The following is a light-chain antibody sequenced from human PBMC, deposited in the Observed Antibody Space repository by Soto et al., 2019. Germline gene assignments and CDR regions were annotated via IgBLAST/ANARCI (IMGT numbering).Light chain of an antibody. CDR3: HQYNNWPS. Sequence: IVSNQASVTLSVSTGERATLSCRASQGVSRNLALYQEEPGQAPCLLIYCASTRATGIPARFSGSGSGTEFTLTISSLQSEDFAVYYCHQYNNWPSFGQGTKVDIK. J-gene: IGKJ1*01. V-gene: IGKV3-15*01. CDR2: CAS. CDR1: QGVSRN.